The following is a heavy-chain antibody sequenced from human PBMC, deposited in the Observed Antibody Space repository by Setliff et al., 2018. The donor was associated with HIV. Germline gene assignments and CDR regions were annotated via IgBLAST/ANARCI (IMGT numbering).Heavy chain of an antibody. J-gene: IGHJ6*03. CDR1: GGSLSSSNYY. Sequence: LSLTCTVSGGSLSSSNYYCGWIRQPPGKGLEWIGSIYYSGSTDYNPSLKSRVTISVDTSKNQVSLKLNSVTAADTAVYYCARSPGDGTKYYYYYYMDVWGKGTTVTVSS. D-gene: IGHD1-7*01. CDR3: ARSPGDGTKYYYYYYMDV. V-gene: IGHV4-39*07. CDR2: IYYSGST.